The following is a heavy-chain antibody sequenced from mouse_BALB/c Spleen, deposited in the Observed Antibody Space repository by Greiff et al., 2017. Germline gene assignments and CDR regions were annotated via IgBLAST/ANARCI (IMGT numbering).Heavy chain of an antibody. CDR1: GFNIKDYY. CDR3: ARSRRSGCDY. Sequence: VQLQQSGAELVRPGALVKLSCKASGFNIKDYYMHWVKQRPEQGLEWIGWIDPENGNTIYDPKFQGKASITADTSSNTAYLQLSSLTSEDTAVYYCARSRRSGCDYWGQGTTLTVSS. J-gene: IGHJ2*01. V-gene: IGHV14-1*02. D-gene: IGHD3-3*01. CDR2: IDPENGNT.